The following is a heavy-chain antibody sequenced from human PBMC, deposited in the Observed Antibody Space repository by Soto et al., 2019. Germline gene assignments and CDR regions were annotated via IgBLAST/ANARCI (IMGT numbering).Heavy chain of an antibody. CDR3: AKDLGSSWGRPGRWFDP. CDR1: GFTFSSYG. CDR2: ISYDGSNK. V-gene: IGHV3-30*18. D-gene: IGHD6-13*01. J-gene: IGHJ5*02. Sequence: GGSLRLSCAASGFTFSSYGMHWVRQAPGKGLEWVAVISYDGSNKYYADSVKGRFTISRDNSKNTLYLQMNSLRAEDTAVYYCAKDLGSSWGRPGRWFDPWGQGTLVTVSS.